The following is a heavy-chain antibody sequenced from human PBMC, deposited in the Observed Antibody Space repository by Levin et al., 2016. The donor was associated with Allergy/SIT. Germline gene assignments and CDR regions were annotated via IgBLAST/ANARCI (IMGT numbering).Heavy chain of an antibody. D-gene: IGHD3-22*01. CDR2: ISFDGSSK. J-gene: IGHJ4*02. V-gene: IGHV3-30*04. Sequence: VRQAPGKGLEWVAVISFDGSSKYYADSVKGRFTISRDNSRNTLSLQMNSLRAEDTAVYYCARDRYYDGSPYYEQAFDSWGQGALVTVSS. CDR3: ARDRYYDGSPYYEQAFDS.